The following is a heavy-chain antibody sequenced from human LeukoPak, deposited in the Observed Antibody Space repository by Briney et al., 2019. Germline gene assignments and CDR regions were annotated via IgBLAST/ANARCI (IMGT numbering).Heavy chain of an antibody. Sequence: GGSLRLSCAASGFTFDDYAMHWVRQAPGKGLEWVSGISWNSGSIGYADSVKGRFTISRDNAKNSLYLQMNSLRAEDTAVYYCAKHKGAHDYGDYRLRPNAFDIWGQGTMVTVSS. D-gene: IGHD4-17*01. CDR1: GFTFDDYA. CDR2: ISWNSGSI. V-gene: IGHV3-9*01. J-gene: IGHJ3*02. CDR3: AKHKGAHDYGDYRLRPNAFDI.